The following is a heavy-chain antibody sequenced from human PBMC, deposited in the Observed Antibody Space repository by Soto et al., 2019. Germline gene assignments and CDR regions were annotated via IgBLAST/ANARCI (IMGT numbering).Heavy chain of an antibody. V-gene: IGHV3-33*01. J-gene: IGHJ3*02. CDR1: GFTFSSYG. CDR2: IWFDGSNQ. Sequence: PGGSLRLSCAASGFTFSSYGMHWVRQAPGKGLEWVAVIWFDGSNQYYAESVKGRFTISRDNSKNTLYLQMNSLRAEDTAVYYCARSQDAFDIWGQGTMVTVSS. CDR3: ARSQDAFDI.